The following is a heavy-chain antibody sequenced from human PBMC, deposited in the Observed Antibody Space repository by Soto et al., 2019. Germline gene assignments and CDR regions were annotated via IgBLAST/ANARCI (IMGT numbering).Heavy chain of an antibody. J-gene: IGHJ6*02. Sequence: PGGSLRLSCAASGFTFSSYGMHWVRQAPGKGLEWVAVIWYDGSNKYYADSVKGRFTISRDNSKNTLYLQMNSLRAEDTAVYYCARATYSSGWPDYYYYGMDVWGQGTTVTVSS. CDR1: GFTFSSYG. CDR3: ARATYSSGWPDYYYYGMDV. CDR2: IWYDGSNK. V-gene: IGHV3-33*01. D-gene: IGHD6-19*01.